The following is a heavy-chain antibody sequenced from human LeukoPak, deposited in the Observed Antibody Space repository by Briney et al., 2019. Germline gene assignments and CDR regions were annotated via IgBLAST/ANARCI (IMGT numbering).Heavy chain of an antibody. Sequence: ASVKVSCKASGGTFSSYAISWVRQAPGQGLEWMGGIIPIFGTANYAQKFQGRVTITADKSTSTAYMELSSLRSEDTAVYYCASVPHIYGVVAANIFFDYWGQGTLVTVSS. CDR2: IIPIFGTA. CDR1: GGTFSSYA. CDR3: ASVPHIYGVVAANIFFDY. J-gene: IGHJ4*02. V-gene: IGHV1-69*06. D-gene: IGHD2-15*01.